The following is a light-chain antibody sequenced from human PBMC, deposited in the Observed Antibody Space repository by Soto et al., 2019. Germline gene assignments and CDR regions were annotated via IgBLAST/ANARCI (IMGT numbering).Light chain of an antibody. CDR3: PSYTVSSTFV. J-gene: IGLJ1*01. Sequence: QSVLTQPASVSGSPGQSITISCTGTSSDIGAYNSVSWYQHHPGKAPKLIVFQVSFRPSAVSDRFSGSKSDNTASVTISGLQTTVEADYYFPSYTVSSTFVFGTGTKVTV. CDR1: SSDIGAYNS. CDR2: QVS. V-gene: IGLV2-14*01.